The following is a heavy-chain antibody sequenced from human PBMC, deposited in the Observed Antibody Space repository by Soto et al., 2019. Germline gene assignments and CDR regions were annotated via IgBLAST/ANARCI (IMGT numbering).Heavy chain of an antibody. J-gene: IGHJ6*03. Sequence: PGESLKISCKGSGYSFTSYWIGWVRQMPGKGLEWMGIIYPGDSDTRYSPSFQGQVTISADKSISTAYLQWSSLKASDTAMYYCASGTDIAVACWKDGCYYKDFWSKGTTVTVS. CDR1: GYSFTSYW. D-gene: IGHD6-19*01. CDR2: IYPGDSDT. CDR3: ASGTDIAVACWKDGCYYKDF. V-gene: IGHV5-51*01.